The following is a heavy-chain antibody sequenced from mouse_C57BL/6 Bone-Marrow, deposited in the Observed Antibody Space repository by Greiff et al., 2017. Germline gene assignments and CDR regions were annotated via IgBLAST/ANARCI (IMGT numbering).Heavy chain of an antibody. CDR2: IDPENGDT. J-gene: IGHJ2*01. CDR3: NTEKGGSYRSYFDD. Sequence: VQLQQSGAELVRPGASVKLSCTASGFNIKDDYMHWVKQRHEQGLEWIGWIDPENGDTEYASKFQGKATITADTSSNTAYLQLSSLTSEDSAVYYCNTEKGGSYRSYFDDWGQGTTLTVSS. D-gene: IGHD1-1*02. V-gene: IGHV14-4*01. CDR1: GFNIKDDY.